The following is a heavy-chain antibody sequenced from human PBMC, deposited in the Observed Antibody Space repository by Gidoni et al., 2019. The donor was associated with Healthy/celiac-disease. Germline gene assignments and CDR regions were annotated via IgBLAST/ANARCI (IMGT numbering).Heavy chain of an antibody. D-gene: IGHD3-22*01. Sequence: QLQLQESGPGLVKPSETLSLTCTVSGGSISSSSYYWGWIRQPPGKGLEWIGSIYYSGSTYYNPSLKSRVTISVDTSKNQFSLKLSSVTAADTAVYYCARHRGGSGYYLDYWGQGTLVTVSS. CDR2: IYYSGST. V-gene: IGHV4-39*01. CDR3: ARHRGGSGYYLDY. J-gene: IGHJ4*02. CDR1: GGSISSSSYY.